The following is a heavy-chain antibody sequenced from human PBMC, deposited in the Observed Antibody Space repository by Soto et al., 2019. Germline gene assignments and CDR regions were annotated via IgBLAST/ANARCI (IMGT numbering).Heavy chain of an antibody. Sequence: GGSLRLSCAASGSTFNNYALTWVRQAPGKGLEWVSTISVSGGTTHYSDSVKGRFTISRDNSKNSVYLQMDSLRVEDTAVYYCAREGALKPFSSWGQGALVTVSS. V-gene: IGHV3-23*01. CDR1: GSTFNNYA. CDR2: ISVSGGTT. J-gene: IGHJ5*02. CDR3: AREGALKPFSS.